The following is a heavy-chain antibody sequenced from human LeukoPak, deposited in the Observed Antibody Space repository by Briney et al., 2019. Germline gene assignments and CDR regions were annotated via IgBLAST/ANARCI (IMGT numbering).Heavy chain of an antibody. CDR1: GASSSRSY. CDR2: IYYTGST. D-gene: IGHD6-13*01. J-gene: IGHJ4*02. V-gene: IGHV4-59*12. Sequence: PSETLSLTCTVSGASSSRSYWSWIRQPPGKGLEWIGYIYYTGSTNYNPSLKSRVTISVDTSKNQFSLKLSSVSAADTAVYFCVRDRSRPNPFFDLWGQGTLVTVSS. CDR3: VRDRSRPNPFFDL.